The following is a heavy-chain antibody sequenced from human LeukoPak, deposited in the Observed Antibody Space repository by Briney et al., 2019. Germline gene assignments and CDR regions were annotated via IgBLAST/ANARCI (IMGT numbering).Heavy chain of an antibody. CDR2: IYYSGST. Sequence: PSETLSLTCTVSGGSISSSSYYWGWIRQPPGKGLEWIGSIYYSGSTYYNPSLKSRVTISVDTSKNQFSLKLSSVTAADTAVYYCASRASDTAMIDYYYYMDVWGKGTTVTVSS. D-gene: IGHD5-18*01. CDR1: GGSISSSSYY. J-gene: IGHJ6*03. V-gene: IGHV4-39*07. CDR3: ASRASDTAMIDYYYYMDV.